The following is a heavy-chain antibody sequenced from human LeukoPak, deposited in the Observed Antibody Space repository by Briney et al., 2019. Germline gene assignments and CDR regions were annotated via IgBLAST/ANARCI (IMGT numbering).Heavy chain of an antibody. V-gene: IGHV3-23*01. CDR2: ISSTDAGT. J-gene: IGHJ4*02. Sequence: GGSLRLSCAASGFTFSSYAMHWVRQAPGKGLEWVSAISSTDAGTYHADSVRGRFAISRDSSKNTLYLQMNSLRAEDAAVYYCAKAPVTSCRGAYCYPFDYWGQGTLVTVSS. CDR3: AKAPVTSCRGAYCYPFDY. D-gene: IGHD2-21*01. CDR1: GFTFSSYA.